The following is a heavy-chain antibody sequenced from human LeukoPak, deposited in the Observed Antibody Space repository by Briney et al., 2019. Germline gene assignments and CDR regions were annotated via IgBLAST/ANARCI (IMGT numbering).Heavy chain of an antibody. V-gene: IGHV4-61*01. CDR3: ARLSNYGGHSGDGY. CDR1: GGSVSSGSYY. CDR2: IYYSGSA. D-gene: IGHD4-23*01. J-gene: IGHJ4*02. Sequence: NPSETLSLTCTVSGGSVSSGSYYWRWIRQPPGTRLERIGYIYYSGSAKYNPSLKSRVTISVDTSKNQFSLKLRSVTAADTSVYYCARLSNYGGHSGDGYWGQGTLVTVSS.